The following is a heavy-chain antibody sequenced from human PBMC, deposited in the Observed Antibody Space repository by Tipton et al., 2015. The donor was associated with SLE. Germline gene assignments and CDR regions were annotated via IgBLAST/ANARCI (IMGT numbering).Heavy chain of an antibody. V-gene: IGHV4-59*12. J-gene: IGHJ5*02. Sequence: TLSLTCTVSGGSISSYYWSWIRQPPGKGLEWIGYIYYSGITNYNPSLKSRVTISVDTSKNQFSLKLSSVTAADTAVYYCARNYYDSSGLNWFDPWGQGTLVTVSS. CDR1: GGSISSYY. CDR2: IYYSGIT. CDR3: ARNYYDSSGLNWFDP. D-gene: IGHD3-22*01.